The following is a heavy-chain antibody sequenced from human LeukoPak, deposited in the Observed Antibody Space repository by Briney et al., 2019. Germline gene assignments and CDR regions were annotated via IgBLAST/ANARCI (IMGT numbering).Heavy chain of an antibody. Sequence: PSETLSLTCPVSGASISSSIYYWGWIRQPPGKGLEWIGSIYYSGNTYYNPSLKSRLTISVDTSKNQFSLKLSSVTAPDTAVYYCARSAANIWGYFDLWGQGTLVTVSS. J-gene: IGHJ4*02. CDR3: ARSAANIWGYFDL. V-gene: IGHV4-39*01. CDR1: GASISSSIYY. CDR2: IYYSGNT. D-gene: IGHD3-16*01.